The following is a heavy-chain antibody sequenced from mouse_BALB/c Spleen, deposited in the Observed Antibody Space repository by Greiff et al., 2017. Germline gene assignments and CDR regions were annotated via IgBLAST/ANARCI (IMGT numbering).Heavy chain of an antibody. CDR3: ARDEYYYGSSSWFAY. CDR2: IWAGGST. CDR1: GFSLTSYG. D-gene: IGHD1-1*01. V-gene: IGHV2-9*02. J-gene: IGHJ3*01. Sequence: QVQLKESGPGLVAPSQSLSITCTVSGFSLTSYGVHWVRQPPGKGLEWLGVIWAGGSTNYNSALMSRLSISKDNSKSQVFLKMNSLQTDDTAMYYCARDEYYYGSSSWFAYWGQGTLVTVSA.